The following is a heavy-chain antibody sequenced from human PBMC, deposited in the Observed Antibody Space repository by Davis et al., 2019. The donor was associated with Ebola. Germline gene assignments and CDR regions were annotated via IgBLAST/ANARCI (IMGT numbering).Heavy chain of an antibody. CDR2: IKQDGSEK. CDR3: ARGLGYCSGGSCYPRVF. V-gene: IGHV3-7*01. Sequence: PGGSLRLSCAASGFTFSSYWMSWVRQAPGKGLEWVANIKQDGSEKYYVDSVKGRFTISRDNAKNSLYLQMNSLRAEDTAVYYCARGLGYCSGGSCYPRVFWGQGTTVTVSS. CDR1: GFTFSSYW. D-gene: IGHD2-15*01. J-gene: IGHJ6*02.